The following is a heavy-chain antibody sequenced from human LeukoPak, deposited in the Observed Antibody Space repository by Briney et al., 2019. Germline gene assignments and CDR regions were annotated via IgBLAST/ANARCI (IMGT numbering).Heavy chain of an antibody. J-gene: IGHJ5*02. CDR1: GYTFTGYY. Sequence: SVKVSCKASGYTFTGYYMHWVRQAPGQGLEGMGGIIPIFGTANYAQKFQGRVTITADKSTSTAYMELSSLRSEDTAVYYCARARQQLVTNWFDPWGQGTLVTVSS. CDR2: IIPIFGTA. D-gene: IGHD6-13*01. V-gene: IGHV1-69*06. CDR3: ARARQQLVTNWFDP.